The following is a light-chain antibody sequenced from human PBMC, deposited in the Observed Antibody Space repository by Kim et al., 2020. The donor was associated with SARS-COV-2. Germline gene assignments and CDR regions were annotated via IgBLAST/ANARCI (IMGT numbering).Light chain of an antibody. Sequence: QSALTQPPSASGSPGQSVTISCTGTSSDVGAYNYVSWYQQHPGKAPKLMTYEVNKRPSGVPDRFSGSKFGNTASLTVSGLQAEDEADYYCSSYAGSNNWVFGEGTQLTVL. CDR1: SSDVGAYNY. V-gene: IGLV2-8*01. CDR2: EVN. J-gene: IGLJ2*01. CDR3: SSYAGSNNWV.